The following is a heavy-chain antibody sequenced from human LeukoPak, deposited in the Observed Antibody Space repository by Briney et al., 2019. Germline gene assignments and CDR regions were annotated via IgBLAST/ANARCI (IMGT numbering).Heavy chain of an antibody. CDR1: GDSVSSNSAA. Sequence: SQTLSLTCAISGDSVSSNSAAWNWVRQSPSIGLEWLGRTYYRSKWYNDYTLSVKSRITINPDTSKNHFSLHLNSVTPEDTAVYYCARTVGLYYVDYWGPGTLVTVPS. J-gene: IGHJ4*02. V-gene: IGHV6-1*01. D-gene: IGHD1-26*01. CDR3: ARTVGLYYVDY. CDR2: TYYRSKWYN.